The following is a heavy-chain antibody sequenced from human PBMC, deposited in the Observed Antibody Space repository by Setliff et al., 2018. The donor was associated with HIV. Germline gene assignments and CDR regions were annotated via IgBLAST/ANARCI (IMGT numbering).Heavy chain of an antibody. V-gene: IGHV4-61*05. CDR2: IFYSGST. D-gene: IGHD2-15*01. CDR3: ARDLEVEHASGGY. Sequence: SETLSLTCTVSGGSISSSSYYWGWIRQPPGEGLEWIGYIFYSGSTNYNPSLKSRVTISVDTSKNQFSLKLSSVTAADTAVYYCARDLEVEHASGGYWGQGTLVTVSS. CDR1: GGSISSSSYY. J-gene: IGHJ4*02.